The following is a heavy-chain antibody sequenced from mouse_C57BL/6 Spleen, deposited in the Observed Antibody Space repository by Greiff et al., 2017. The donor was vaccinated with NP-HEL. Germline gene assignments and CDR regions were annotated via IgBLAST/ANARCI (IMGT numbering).Heavy chain of an antibody. V-gene: IGHV1-59*01. CDR1: GYTFTSYW. Sequence: QVQLQQPGAELVRPGTSVKLSCKASGYTFTSYWMHWVKQRPGQGLEWIGVIDPSDSYTNYNQKFKGKATLTVDTSSSTAYMQLSSLTSEDSAVYYCALFYPPFDYWGQGTTLTVSS. CDR2: IDPSDSYT. CDR3: ALFYPPFDY. J-gene: IGHJ2*01. D-gene: IGHD6-1*01.